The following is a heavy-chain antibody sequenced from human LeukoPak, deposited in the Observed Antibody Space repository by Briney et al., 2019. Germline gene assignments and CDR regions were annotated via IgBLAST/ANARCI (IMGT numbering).Heavy chain of an antibody. V-gene: IGHV3-9*01. CDR2: ISWNSGSI. CDR3: ARETRLSGYDSPCDY. J-gene: IGHJ4*02. CDR1: GFTFDDYA. D-gene: IGHD5-12*01. Sequence: QPGGSLRLSCAASGFTFDDYAMHWVRQAPGKGLEWVSGISWNSGSIGYADSVKGRFTISRDNAKNSLYLQMNSLRAEDTALYYCARETRLSGYDSPCDYWGQGTLVTVSS.